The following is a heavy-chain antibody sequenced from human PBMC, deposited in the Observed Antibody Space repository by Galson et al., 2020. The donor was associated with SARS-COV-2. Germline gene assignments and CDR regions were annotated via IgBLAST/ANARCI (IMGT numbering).Heavy chain of an antibody. Sequence: GESLKISCAASGFTFDDYAMHWVRQAPGKGLEWVSLISWDGGSTYYADSVKGRFTISRDNSKNSLYLQMNSLRAEDTALYYCAKDLQSSGWYRGLDYWGQGTLVTVSS. D-gene: IGHD6-19*01. CDR3: AKDLQSSGWYRGLDY. V-gene: IGHV3-43D*04. CDR1: GFTFDDYA. CDR2: ISWDGGST. J-gene: IGHJ4*02.